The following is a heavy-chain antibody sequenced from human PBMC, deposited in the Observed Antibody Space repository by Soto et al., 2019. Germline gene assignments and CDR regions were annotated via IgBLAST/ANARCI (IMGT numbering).Heavy chain of an antibody. V-gene: IGHV3-7*01. Sequence: EVQLVESGGGLVQPGGSLRLSCAASGFTFSSYWMSWVRQAPGKGLEWVANIKQDGSEKYYVDSVKGRFTISRDNAKNSLYLQMNSLRAEDTAVYYCARDSLRGSSWYRTSEYWGQGTLVTVSS. CDR2: IKQDGSEK. D-gene: IGHD6-13*01. CDR3: ARDSLRGSSWYRTSEY. J-gene: IGHJ4*02. CDR1: GFTFSSYW.